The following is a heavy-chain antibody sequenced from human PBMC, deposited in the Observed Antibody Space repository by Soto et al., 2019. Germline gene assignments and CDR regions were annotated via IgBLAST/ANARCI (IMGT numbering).Heavy chain of an antibody. CDR3: ARAGYCISTSCRPLSY. Sequence: GGSLRLSCAASGFTFSSYAMSWVRQAPGKGLEWVSAISGSGGSTYYADSVKGRFTISRDNSKNTLYLQMNSLRAEDTAVYYCARAGYCISTSCRPLSYWGQGTLVTVSS. D-gene: IGHD2-2*03. J-gene: IGHJ4*02. CDR1: GFTFSSYA. CDR2: ISGSGGST. V-gene: IGHV3-23*01.